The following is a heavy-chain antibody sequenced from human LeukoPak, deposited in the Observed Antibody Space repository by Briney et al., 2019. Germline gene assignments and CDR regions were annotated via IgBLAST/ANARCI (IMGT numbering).Heavy chain of an antibody. V-gene: IGHV4-31*03. D-gene: IGHD2-15*01. CDR1: GDSISTGGVF. J-gene: IGHJ6*02. CDR2: IYYSGAT. Sequence: PSQTLSLTCTVSGDSISTGGVFWTWIRQHPGKGLEWIGYIYYSGATSYNPSLQSRLTMSVDTSKNQFSLKLSSVTAADTAVYYCALGYCSGGNCPYYSYGMDVWGQGTTVTVSS. CDR3: ALGYCSGGNCPYYSYGMDV.